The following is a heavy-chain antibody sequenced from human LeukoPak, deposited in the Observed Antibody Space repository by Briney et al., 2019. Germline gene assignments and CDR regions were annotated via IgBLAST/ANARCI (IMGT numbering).Heavy chain of an antibody. J-gene: IGHJ5*02. CDR3: ARGRYYDSSGYFLPNNWFDP. CDR2: IYTSGST. Sequence: SETLSLTCTVSGGSISSGSYYWSWTRQPAGKGLEWIGRIYTSGSTNYNPSLKSRVTISVDTSKNQFSLKLSSVTAADTAVYYCARGRYYDSSGYFLPNNWFDPGAREPWSPSPQ. D-gene: IGHD3-22*01. V-gene: IGHV4-61*02. CDR1: GGSISSGSYY.